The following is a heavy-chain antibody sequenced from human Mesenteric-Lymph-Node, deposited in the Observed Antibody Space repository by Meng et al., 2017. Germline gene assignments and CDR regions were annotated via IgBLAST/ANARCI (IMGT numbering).Heavy chain of an antibody. D-gene: IGHD2-2*01. CDR3: AHSGDTVVPAIFDY. CDR2: IYWDDDK. J-gene: IGHJ4*02. V-gene: IGHV2-5*02. Sequence: QITLKESGPTVVKPTQTLTLTCTFSGFSLSTSGVGVGWIRQPPGKALEWLALIYWDDDKRYSPSLKSRLTITKDTSKNQVVLTMTNMDPVDTATYYCAHSGDTVVPAIFDYWGQGTLVTVSS. CDR1: GFSLSTSGVG.